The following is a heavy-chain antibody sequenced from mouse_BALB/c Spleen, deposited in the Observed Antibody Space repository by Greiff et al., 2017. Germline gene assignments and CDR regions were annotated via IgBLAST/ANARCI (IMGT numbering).Heavy chain of an antibody. J-gene: IGHJ4*01. CDR3: TRGDLDY. V-gene: IGHV6-6*02. Sequence: DVQLQESGGGLVQPGGSMKLSCVASGFTFSNYWMNWVRQSPEKGLEWVAEIRLKSNNYATHYAESVKGRFTISRDDSKSSVYLQMNNLRAEDTGIYYCTRGDLDYWGQGTSVTVSS. CDR2: IRLKSNNYAT. CDR1: GFTFSNYW.